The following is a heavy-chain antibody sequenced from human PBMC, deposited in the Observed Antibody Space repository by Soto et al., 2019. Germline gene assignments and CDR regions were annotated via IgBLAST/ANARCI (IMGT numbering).Heavy chain of an antibody. CDR1: GGTFISYA. CDR2: IIPIFGTA. Sequence: SVKVSCKASGGTFISYAISLVRQAPVQGLEWMGGIIPIFGTANYAQKFQGRVTITADESTSTAYMELSSLRSEDTAVYYCASDFWSGSPNYCYGMDVWGQGTTVTVSS. CDR3: ASDFWSGSPNYCYGMDV. J-gene: IGHJ6*02. V-gene: IGHV1-69*13. D-gene: IGHD3-3*01.